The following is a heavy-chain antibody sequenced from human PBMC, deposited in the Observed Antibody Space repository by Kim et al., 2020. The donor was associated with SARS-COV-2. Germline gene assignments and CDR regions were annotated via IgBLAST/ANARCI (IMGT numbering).Heavy chain of an antibody. CDR3: ARGRPVVPAALPNRYYYYGMDV. Sequence: SVKVSCKASGGTFSSYAISWVRQAPGQGLEWMGGIIPIFGTANYAQKFQGRVTITADESTSTAYMELSSLRSEDTAVYYCARGRPVVPAALPNRYYYYGMDVWGQGTTVTVSS. CDR2: IIPIFGTA. V-gene: IGHV1-69*13. J-gene: IGHJ6*02. CDR1: GGTFSSYA. D-gene: IGHD2-2*01.